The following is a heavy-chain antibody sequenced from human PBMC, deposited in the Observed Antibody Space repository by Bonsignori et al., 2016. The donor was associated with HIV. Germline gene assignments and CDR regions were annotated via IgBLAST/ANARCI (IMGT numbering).Heavy chain of an antibody. Sequence: SVKVSCKASEDTFRNYVISWVRQAPGQGLEWMGGIIPSYGTPTYAQKFQRRITITTDESTTTSHMELSSLTSEDTAVYYCARVPMRHYIWGNHWYFDLWGRGTLVTVSS. D-gene: IGHD3-16*01. CDR1: EDTFRNYV. CDR2: IIPSYGTP. CDR3: ARVPMRHYIWGNHWYFDL. V-gene: IGHV1-69*05. J-gene: IGHJ2*01.